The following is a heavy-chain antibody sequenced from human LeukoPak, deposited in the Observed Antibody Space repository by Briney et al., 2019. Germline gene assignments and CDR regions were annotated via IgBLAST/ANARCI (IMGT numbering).Heavy chain of an antibody. J-gene: IGHJ4*02. CDR1: GFTFSSYS. D-gene: IGHD4-11*01. CDR3: ARDRSVTTP. Sequence: GRSLRLSCAASGFTFSSYSMNWVRQAPGKGLEWVSYISSSSSTIYYADFVKGRFTISRDNAKNSLYLQMNSLRAEDTAVYYCARDRSVTTPWGQGTLVTVSS. CDR2: ISSSSSTI. V-gene: IGHV3-48*01.